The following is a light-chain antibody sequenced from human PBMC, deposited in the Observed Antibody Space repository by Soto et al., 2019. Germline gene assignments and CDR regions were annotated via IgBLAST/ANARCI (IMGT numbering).Light chain of an antibody. CDR3: ATRDDSLFVV. CDR2: RNN. J-gene: IGLJ2*01. Sequence: QSVLTQPPSASETPGQRVTISCSGSSSSVGFDYVDWYQHVPGAAPKLLIYRNNLRPPGVPDRFSGSKCGTSASLAISGLRTEDEAVYYCATRDDSLFVVFGGGTKLTVL. V-gene: IGLV1-47*01. CDR1: SSSVGFDY.